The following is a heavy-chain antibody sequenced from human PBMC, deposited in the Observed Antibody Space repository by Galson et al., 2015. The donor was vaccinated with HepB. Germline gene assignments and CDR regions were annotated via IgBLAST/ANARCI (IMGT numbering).Heavy chain of an antibody. D-gene: IGHD6-25*01. CDR2: IYFSGTT. J-gene: IGHJ3*02. V-gene: IGHV4-39*01. Sequence: SETLSLTCNVSGGSISTYSYYWGWIRQSPTKGLEWIGSIYFSGTTYYNPSLKSRATISVDTSKNQISLTLSSVTAADTTVYLCASSSPLAPDDAFDIWGQGTMVIVSS. CDR1: GGSISTYSYY. CDR3: ASSSPLAPDDAFDI.